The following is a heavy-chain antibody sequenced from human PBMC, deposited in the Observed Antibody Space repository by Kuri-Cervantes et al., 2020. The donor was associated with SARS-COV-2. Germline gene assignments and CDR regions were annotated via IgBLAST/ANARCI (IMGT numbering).Heavy chain of an antibody. D-gene: IGHD3-22*01. CDR3: ARENQGNYYDSSGYYHYYYYGMDV. Sequence: GGSLRLSCAASGFTFSSYAMHWVRQAPGKGLEWVAVISYDGSNKYYADSVKGRFTISRDNAKNSLYLQMNSLRDEDTAVYYCARENQGNYYDSSGYYHYYYYGMDVWGQGTTVTVSS. CDR1: GFTFSSYA. J-gene: IGHJ6*02. CDR2: ISYDGSNK. V-gene: IGHV3-30-3*01.